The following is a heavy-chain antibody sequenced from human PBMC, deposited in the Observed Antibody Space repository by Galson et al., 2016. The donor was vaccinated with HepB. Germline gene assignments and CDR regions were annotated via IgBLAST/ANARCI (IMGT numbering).Heavy chain of an antibody. CDR3: ARALSGYGYNWFDS. Sequence: TLSLTCSVSGDAITRGSYYWSWLRQPAGKGLEWIGRIYTTGITNYDASLKSRVTISSDRSKNQFSPKLRSVRVADTAMYYCARALSGYGYNWFDSWGQGTLVSVS. CDR2: IYTTGIT. V-gene: IGHV4-61*02. CDR1: GDAITRGSYY. D-gene: IGHD5-12*01. J-gene: IGHJ5*01.